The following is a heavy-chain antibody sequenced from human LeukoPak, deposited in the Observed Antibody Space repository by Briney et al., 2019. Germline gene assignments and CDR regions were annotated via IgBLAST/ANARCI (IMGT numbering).Heavy chain of an antibody. D-gene: IGHD2-2*01. CDR2: IHHSGST. Sequence: SQTLPPTRTDPGGPISSGGYYRSWIRQPPRNGPQRIGHIHHSGSTYYNPPLKSRATIPLDTPKNQHPPNQNTVTAADTAVYYCARVLTDRSQVGVVPAAYFDYWGQGTLVTVSS. CDR1: GGPISSGGYY. V-gene: IGHV4-30-2*01. CDR3: ARVLTDRSQVGVVPAAYFDY. J-gene: IGHJ4*02.